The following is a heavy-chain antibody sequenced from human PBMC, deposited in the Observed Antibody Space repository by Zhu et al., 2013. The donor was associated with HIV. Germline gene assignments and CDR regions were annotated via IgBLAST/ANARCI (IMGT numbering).Heavy chain of an antibody. V-gene: IGHV3-49*03. CDR1: GFTFGDYA. Sequence: VQLVESGGGLVQPGRSLRLSCTASGFTFGDYAMSWFRQAPGKGLEWVGFIRSKAYGGTTEYAASVKGRFTISRDDSKSIAYLQMNSLKTEDTAVYYCTRAKYQLPWYYYYYMDVWGKGTTVTVSS. CDR3: TRAKYQLPWYYYYYMDV. CDR2: IRSKAYGGTT. J-gene: IGHJ6*03. D-gene: IGHD2-2*01.